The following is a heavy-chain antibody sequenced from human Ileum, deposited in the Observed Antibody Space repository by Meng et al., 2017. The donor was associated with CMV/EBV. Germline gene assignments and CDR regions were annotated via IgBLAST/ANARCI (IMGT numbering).Heavy chain of an antibody. V-gene: IGHV3-30-3*01. J-gene: IGHJ4*02. Sequence: GGSLRLSCAASGFTFSIYSMHWVRQAAGKGLEWVAVISPDGSEKYYADFVKGRFTLSRDNSKNTLFLDMNSLRPEDTAVYYCVTGANIAVRRPSDYWGRGTLVTVSS. CDR1: GFTFSIYS. CDR2: ISPDGSEK. CDR3: VTGANIAVRRPSDY. D-gene: IGHD6-6*01.